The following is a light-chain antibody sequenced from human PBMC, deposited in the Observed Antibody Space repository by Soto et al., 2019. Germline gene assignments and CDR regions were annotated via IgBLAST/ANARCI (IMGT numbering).Light chain of an antibody. Sequence: DIQMTQSPSSLSASVGDRVTITCRASQGISNYLAWYQQKPGKVPKVLIYFASALQSGVPSRFSGSGSGRDFTLTISSLQPEDVATYYCQEYNSGLTFGGGTKVDIK. CDR1: QGISNY. J-gene: IGKJ4*01. CDR2: FAS. CDR3: QEYNSGLT. V-gene: IGKV1-27*01.